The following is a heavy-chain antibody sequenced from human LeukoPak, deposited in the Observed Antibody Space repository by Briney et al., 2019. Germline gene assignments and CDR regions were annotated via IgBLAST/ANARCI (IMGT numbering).Heavy chain of an antibody. D-gene: IGHD3-22*01. Sequence: ASVKVSCKASGYTFTSYYMHWVRQAPGQGLEWMGIINPSGGSTSYAQKFQGRVTITRDTSASTAYMELSSLRSEDTAVYYCARVPKDDSSGYYWGQGTLVTVSS. CDR1: GYTFTSYY. CDR3: ARVPKDDSSGYY. CDR2: INPSGGST. V-gene: IGHV1-46*01. J-gene: IGHJ4*02.